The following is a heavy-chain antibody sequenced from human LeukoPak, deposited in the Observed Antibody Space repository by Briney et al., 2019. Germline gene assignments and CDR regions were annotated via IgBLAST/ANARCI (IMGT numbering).Heavy chain of an antibody. Sequence: GGSLRLSCTASGXTFGDYAMSWVRQAPGKGLEWVAFINSRPYGGTTEYAASVKGRFTISRDDSKSIAYLQLNSLKTEDTAVYYCTRARIAGRRSFDFWGQGTLVTVSS. CDR2: INSRPYGGTT. CDR1: GXTFGDYA. V-gene: IGHV3-49*04. D-gene: IGHD6-6*01. J-gene: IGHJ4*02. CDR3: TRARIAGRRSFDF.